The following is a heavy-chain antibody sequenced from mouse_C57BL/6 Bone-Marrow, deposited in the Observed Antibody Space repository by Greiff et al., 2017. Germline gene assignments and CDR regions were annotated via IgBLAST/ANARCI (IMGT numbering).Heavy chain of an antibody. CDR3: ARYEDYYGPFAY. CDR1: GFTFTDYY. V-gene: IGHV7-3*01. J-gene: IGHJ3*01. Sequence: EVKLVESGGGLVQPGGSLSLSCAASGFTFTDYYMSWVRQPPGKALEWLGFIRNKANGYTTEYSASVKGRFTISRDNSQSILYLQMNALRAEDSATYYCARYEDYYGPFAYWGQGTLVTVSA. CDR2: IRNKANGYTT. D-gene: IGHD1-1*01.